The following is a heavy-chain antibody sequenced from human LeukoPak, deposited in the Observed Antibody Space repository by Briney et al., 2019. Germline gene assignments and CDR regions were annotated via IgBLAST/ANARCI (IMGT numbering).Heavy chain of an antibody. CDR1: GFTFGNYA. CDR2: ISGSGGSP. D-gene: IGHD6-6*01. J-gene: IGHJ4*02. CDR3: AREYSSSSGRSFDY. Sequence: PGGSLRLSCAASGFTFGNYAMTWVRQAPGEGLEWVSSISGSGGSPIYADSVKGRFTISRDNAKNSLYLQMNSLRAEDTAVYYCAREYSSSSGRSFDYWGQGTLVTVSS. V-gene: IGHV3-23*01.